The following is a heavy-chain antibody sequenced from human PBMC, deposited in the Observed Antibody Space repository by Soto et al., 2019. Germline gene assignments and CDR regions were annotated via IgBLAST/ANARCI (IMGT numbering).Heavy chain of an antibody. CDR3: SKVGLTRVF. Sequence: EVQLLESGGDLVQPGESLRLSCAASGFTFSSYAMSWVRQAPGKGLEWVSGISVGGGSTYYADSVKGRFTISRDNSKNILDVQMNSLRAEDSAVYYCSKVGLTRVFWGRGTLVTVSS. CDR1: GFTFSSYA. D-gene: IGHD1-1*01. CDR2: ISVGGGST. V-gene: IGHV3-23*01. J-gene: IGHJ4*02.